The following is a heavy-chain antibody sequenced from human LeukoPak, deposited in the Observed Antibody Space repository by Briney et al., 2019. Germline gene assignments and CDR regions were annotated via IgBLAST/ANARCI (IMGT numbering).Heavy chain of an antibody. D-gene: IGHD3-10*01. V-gene: IGHV3-23*01. J-gene: IGHJ1*01. CDR1: GFTFSSYA. CDR2: ISGSDSTT. CDR3: AKDLIKGSLTTEYFQH. Sequence: GGSLRLSCAASGFTFSSYAMNWVRQAPGKGLEWVSAISGSDSTTYYADSVKGRFTISRDKSKNTLYLQMDSLRAEDTAVYYCAKDLIKGSLTTEYFQHWGQGTLVTVSS.